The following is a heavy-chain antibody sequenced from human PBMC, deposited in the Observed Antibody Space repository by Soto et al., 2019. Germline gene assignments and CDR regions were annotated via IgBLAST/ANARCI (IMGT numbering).Heavy chain of an antibody. J-gene: IGHJ4*02. CDR2: IIPILGIA. CDR1: GGTFSSYT. V-gene: IGHV1-69*02. D-gene: IGHD2-2*01. CDR3: ARLTEGCSSTSCYDWEDY. Sequence: QVQLVQSGAEVKKPGSSVKVSCKASGGTFSSYTISWVRQAPGQGLEWMGRIIPILGIANYAQKFQGRVTITADKSTSTAYMELSSLRSEDTAVYYCARLTEGCSSTSCYDWEDYWGQGTLVTVSS.